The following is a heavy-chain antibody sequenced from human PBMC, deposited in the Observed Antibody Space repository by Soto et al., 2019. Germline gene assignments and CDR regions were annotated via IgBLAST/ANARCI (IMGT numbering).Heavy chain of an antibody. J-gene: IGHJ6*02. CDR2: FYYSGST. V-gene: IGHV4-39*01. D-gene: IGHD1-1*01. CDR3: PQYDNTSGLDF. Sequence: SQNVSPTCIVYGASLSSSNNDWGWTRQTPGKGLEWIGSFYYSGSTYYNPSLKSRVTISVDTSKNQFSLKLSSVTAADTAVYFWPQYDNTSGLDFWGQGTTVTVSS. CDR1: GASLSSSNND.